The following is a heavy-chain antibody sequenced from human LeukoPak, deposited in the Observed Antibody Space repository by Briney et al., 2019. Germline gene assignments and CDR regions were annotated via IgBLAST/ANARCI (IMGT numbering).Heavy chain of an antibody. CDR1: GFTFSTYR. CDR3: ARALGDI. CDR2: INGDGSST. Sequence: GGSLRLSCAASGFTFSTYRMHWVRQAPGKELVWVSRINGDGSSTSYGVSVEGRFTISRDNAKNTLYLQMNGLRVEDTAVYYCARALGDIRGQGTLVTVSS. V-gene: IGHV3-74*01. J-gene: IGHJ4*02.